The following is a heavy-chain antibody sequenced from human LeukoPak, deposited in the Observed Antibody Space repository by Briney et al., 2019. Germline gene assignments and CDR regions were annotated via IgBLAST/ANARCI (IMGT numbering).Heavy chain of an antibody. Sequence: SETLSLTCTVSGGSISSYYWSWIRQPPGKGLEWMGYIYYSGSTYYNPSLKSRVTISVDTSKNQFSLKLSSVTAAHTAVYYCARATVPAAPYYYYYMDVWGKGTTVTVSS. D-gene: IGHD2-2*01. CDR1: GGSISSYY. CDR3: ARATVPAAPYYYYYMDV. V-gene: IGHV4-59*12. CDR2: IYYSGST. J-gene: IGHJ6*03.